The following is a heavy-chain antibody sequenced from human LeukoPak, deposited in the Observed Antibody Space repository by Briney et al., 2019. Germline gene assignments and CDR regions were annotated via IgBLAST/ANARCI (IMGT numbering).Heavy chain of an antibody. D-gene: IGHD3-10*01. V-gene: IGHV3-7*01. CDR3: ATSSYSCSSS. J-gene: IGHJ5*02. Sequence: GGSLRLSCAASGFTFTNYWMIWVRQAPGKGLEWVANINEDGSEKYYVGSVEGRFTISRDNPKNSVFLQMDSLRADDTAMYYCATSSYSCSSSWGQGTLVTVSS. CDR2: INEDGSEK. CDR1: GFTFTNYW.